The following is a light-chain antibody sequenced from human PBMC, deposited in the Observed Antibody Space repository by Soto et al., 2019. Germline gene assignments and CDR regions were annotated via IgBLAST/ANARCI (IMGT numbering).Light chain of an antibody. V-gene: IGKV3-11*01. CDR2: DAS. Sequence: EIVLTQSPATLPLSPGERATLSCRASQSVSSYLAWYQQKPGQAPSRLICDASNRATGIPARFSGSGSGTDVTLTISCLEPEDFAVYYCQQRSNWPLTFGQGTKGEIK. CDR3: QQRSNWPLT. J-gene: IGKJ1*01. CDR1: QSVSSY.